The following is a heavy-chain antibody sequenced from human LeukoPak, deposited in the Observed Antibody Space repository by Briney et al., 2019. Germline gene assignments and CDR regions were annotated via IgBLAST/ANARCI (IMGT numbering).Heavy chain of an antibody. Sequence: GGSLRLSCAASGFTFSSYSMNWVRQAPGKGLEWVSSISSSSSYIYYADSVKGRFTISRDNAKNSLYLQMNSLRAEDTAVYYCARLTGTTSRYYMDVWGKGTTVTVSS. CDR2: ISSSSSYI. CDR1: GFTFSSYS. CDR3: ARLTGTTSRYYMDV. D-gene: IGHD1-7*01. J-gene: IGHJ6*03. V-gene: IGHV3-21*01.